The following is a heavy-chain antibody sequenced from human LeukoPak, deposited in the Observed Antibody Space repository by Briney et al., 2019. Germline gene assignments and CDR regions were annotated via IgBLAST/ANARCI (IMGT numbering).Heavy chain of an antibody. CDR2: IWYDGSNK. Sequence: GGSLRLSCAASGFTFSSYGMHWVRQAPGKGLEWVAVIWYDGSNKYYADSVKGRFTISRDNSKNTLYLQMNSLRAEDTAVYYCARGYAGYYPYYFDYWGQGTLVTVSS. J-gene: IGHJ4*02. V-gene: IGHV3-33*01. CDR1: GFTFSSYG. CDR3: ARGYAGYYPYYFDY. D-gene: IGHD3-22*01.